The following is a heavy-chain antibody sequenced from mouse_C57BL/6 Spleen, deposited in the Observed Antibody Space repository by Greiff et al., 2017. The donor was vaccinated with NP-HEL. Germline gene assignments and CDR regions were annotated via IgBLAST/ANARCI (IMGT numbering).Heavy chain of an antibody. CDR1: GFNIKDYY. D-gene: IGHD1-1*01. CDR3: TTDYYGSSHYFDY. V-gene: IGHV14-1*01. J-gene: IGHJ2*01. CDR2: IDPEDGDT. Sequence: EVQLQQSGAELVRPGASVKLSCTASGFNIKDYYMHWVKQRPEQGLEWIGRIDPEDGDTEYAPKFQGKATMTADTSSNTAYLQLSSLTSEDTAVYYCTTDYYGSSHYFDYWGQGTTLTVSS.